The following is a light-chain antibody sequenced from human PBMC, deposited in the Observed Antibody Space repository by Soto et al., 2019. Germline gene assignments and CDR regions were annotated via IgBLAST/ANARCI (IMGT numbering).Light chain of an antibody. CDR1: QSISSY. CDR3: QQSYSTVYT. Sequence: DIQMTQSPSSLSASVGDRVTITCRASQSISSYLNWYQQKPGKALKLLIYAASSLQSGVPSRFSGSGSGADFTLTISSLQPEDFATYYCQQSYSTVYTFGQGTKLEIK. V-gene: IGKV1-39*01. J-gene: IGKJ2*01. CDR2: AAS.